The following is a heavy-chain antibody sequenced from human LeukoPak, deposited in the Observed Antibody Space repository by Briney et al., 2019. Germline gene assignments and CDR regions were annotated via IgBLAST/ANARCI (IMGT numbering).Heavy chain of an antibody. V-gene: IGHV4-31*03. Sequence: SETLSLTCIVSGGSISSGGYYWSWIRQHPGKGLEWIGYIYYSGSTYYNPSLKSRVTISVDTSKNQFSLKLSSVTAADTAVYYCARVFSPFGELVFAFDVWGQGTMVTVSS. J-gene: IGHJ3*01. CDR1: GGSISSGGYY. CDR3: ARVFSPFGELVFAFDV. CDR2: IYYSGST. D-gene: IGHD3-10*01.